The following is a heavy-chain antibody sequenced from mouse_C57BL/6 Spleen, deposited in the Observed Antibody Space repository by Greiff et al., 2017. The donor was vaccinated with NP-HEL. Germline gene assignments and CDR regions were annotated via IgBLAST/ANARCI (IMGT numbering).Heavy chain of an antibody. CDR2: ISYDGSN. Sequence: EVHLVESGPGLVKPSQSLSLTCSVTGYSITSGYYWNWIRQFPGNKLEWMGYISYDGSNNYNPSLKNRISITRDTSKNQFFLKLNSVTTEDTATYYCARGDDGYYGGFAYWGQGTLVTVSA. D-gene: IGHD2-3*01. V-gene: IGHV3-6*01. CDR3: ARGDDGYYGGFAY. J-gene: IGHJ3*01. CDR1: GYSITSGYY.